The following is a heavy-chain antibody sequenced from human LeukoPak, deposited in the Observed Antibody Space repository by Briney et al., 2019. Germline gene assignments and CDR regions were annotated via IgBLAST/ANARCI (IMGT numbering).Heavy chain of an antibody. J-gene: IGHJ5*02. CDR3: ARDLRGYCSGGSCRYNWFDP. CDR2: IYTSGST. CDR1: GGSIGSYY. D-gene: IGHD2-15*01. Sequence: SETLSLTCTVSGGSIGSYYWSWIRQPAGKGLEWIGRIYTSGSTNYNPSLKSRVTMSVDTSKNQFSLKLSSVTAADTAVYYCARDLRGYCSGGSCRYNWFDPWGQGTLVTVSS. V-gene: IGHV4-4*07.